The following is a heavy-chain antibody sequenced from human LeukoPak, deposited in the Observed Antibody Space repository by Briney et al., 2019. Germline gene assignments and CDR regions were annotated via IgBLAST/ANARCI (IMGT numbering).Heavy chain of an antibody. CDR1: GYSFTSYW. CDR2: IYPGDSDT. J-gene: IGHJ4*02. V-gene: IGHV5-51*01. Sequence: GESLQISCKGSGYSFTSYWIGWVRPMPGKGLVWMGIIYPGDSDTRYSPSFQGQVTISADKSISTAYLQWSSLKASDTAMYYCARPGDYDYVWGSSSSDYFDYWGQGTLVTVSS. D-gene: IGHD3-16*01. CDR3: ARPGDYDYVWGSSSSDYFDY.